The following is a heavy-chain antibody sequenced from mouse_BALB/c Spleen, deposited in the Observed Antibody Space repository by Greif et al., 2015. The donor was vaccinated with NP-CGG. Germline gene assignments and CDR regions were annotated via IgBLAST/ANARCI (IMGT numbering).Heavy chain of an antibody. V-gene: IGHV5-12-1*01. CDR2: ISSGGGST. D-gene: IGHD1-1*01. Sequence: DVMLVESGGGLVKPGGSLKLSCAASGFAFSSYDMSWVRQTPEKRLEWVAYISSGGGSTYYPDTVKGRSTISRDNAKNTLYLQMSSLKSEDTAMYYCARHYYGSSYSYWGQGTTLTVSS. J-gene: IGHJ2*01. CDR1: GFAFSSYD. CDR3: ARHYYGSSYSY.